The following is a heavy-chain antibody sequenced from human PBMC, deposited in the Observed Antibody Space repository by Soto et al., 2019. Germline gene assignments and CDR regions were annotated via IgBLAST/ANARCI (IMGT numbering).Heavy chain of an antibody. Sequence: QVQLVQSGAEVKKPGASVKVSCKASGYTFTSYDINWVRQATGQGLEWMGWMNPNSGNTGYAQKFQGRATMTRTTSKGTGYREVRSLRSDDTAVYYCAREWAGPRHPPYYSDYDRDVGGKGTTVTVS. V-gene: IGHV1-8*01. J-gene: IGHJ6*03. CDR1: GYTFTSYD. D-gene: IGHD6-19*01. CDR2: MNPNSGNT. CDR3: AREWAGPRHPPYYSDYDRDV.